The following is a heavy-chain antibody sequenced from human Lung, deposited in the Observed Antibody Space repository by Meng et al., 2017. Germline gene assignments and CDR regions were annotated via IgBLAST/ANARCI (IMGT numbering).Heavy chain of an antibody. CDR1: GFTFSNAY. D-gene: IGHD5-12*01. J-gene: IGHJ4*02. CDR2: IKSKPDGETI. V-gene: IGHV3-15*01. Sequence: VQLVEVGGGLVKPGGSLRLSREGSGFTFSNAYMTWVRQVPGKRLEWVGRIKSKPDGETIDYAAPVKGRFTISRDDSKNTVYLQMNSLKSEDTAVYYCSGHIDYWGQGTLVTVSS. CDR3: SGHIDY.